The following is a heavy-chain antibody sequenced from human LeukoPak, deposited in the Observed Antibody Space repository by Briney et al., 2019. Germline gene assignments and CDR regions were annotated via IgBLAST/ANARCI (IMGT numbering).Heavy chain of an antibody. J-gene: IGHJ5*02. D-gene: IGHD2-15*01. V-gene: IGHV3-53*01. CDR2: IYSGGST. CDR1: GFTVSSNY. Sequence: GGSLRLSCAASGFTVSSNYMSWVRQAPGKGLEWVSVIYSGGSTYYADSVKGRFTISRDNSKNTLYLQMNSLRAEDSAVYYCAKGKATRGTSWFDPWGQGTLVTVSS. CDR3: AKGKATRGTSWFDP.